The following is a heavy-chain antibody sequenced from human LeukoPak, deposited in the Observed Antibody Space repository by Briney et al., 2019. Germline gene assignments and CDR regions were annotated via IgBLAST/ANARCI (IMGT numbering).Heavy chain of an antibody. CDR1: GFTFSPHA. D-gene: IGHD3-3*01. J-gene: IGHJ1*01. CDR3: ASTSRFGLQH. CDR2: ISSDGSDK. V-gene: IGHV3-30-3*01. Sequence: GRSLRLSCAASGFTFSPHAMHWVRQAPVKGLKWVAVISSDGSDKYYADSVQGRFTISRDNSKNTLYLQMNSLRAEDTAVYYCASTSRFGLQHWGQGTLVTVSS.